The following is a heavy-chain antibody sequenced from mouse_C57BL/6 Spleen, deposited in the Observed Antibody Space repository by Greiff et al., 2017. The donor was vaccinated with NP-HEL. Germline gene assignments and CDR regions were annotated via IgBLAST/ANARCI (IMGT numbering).Heavy chain of an antibody. D-gene: IGHD1-1*01. J-gene: IGHJ2*01. CDR3: AREGGLLRYYFDY. CDR1: GYTFTSYW. Sequence: VQLQQSGAELVKPGASVKMSCKASGYTFTSYWITWVKQRPGQGLEWIGDIYPGSGSTNYNEKFKSKATLTVDTSSSTAYMQLSSLTSEDSAVYYCAREGGLLRYYFDYWGQGTTLTVSS. CDR2: IYPGSGST. V-gene: IGHV1-55*01.